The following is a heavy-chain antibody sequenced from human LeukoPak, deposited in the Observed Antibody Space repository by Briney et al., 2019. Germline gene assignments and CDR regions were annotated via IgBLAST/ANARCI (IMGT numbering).Heavy chain of an antibody. J-gene: IGHJ4*02. D-gene: IGHD6-6*01. CDR2: ISSSGSTI. V-gene: IGHV3-11*01. Sequence: GGSLRLSCAASGFTFSDYYMSWIRQAPGKGLEWVSYISSSGSTIYYADPVKGRFTISRDNAKNSLYLQMNSLRAEDTAVYYCARDREQLTYYFDYWGQGTLVTVSS. CDR1: GFTFSDYY. CDR3: ARDREQLTYYFDY.